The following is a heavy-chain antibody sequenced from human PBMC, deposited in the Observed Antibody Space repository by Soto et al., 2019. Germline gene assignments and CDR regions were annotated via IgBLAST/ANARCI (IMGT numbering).Heavy chain of an antibody. CDR2: ISGSGGST. CDR1: GSTFSSYA. J-gene: IGHJ5*02. CDR3: AKNQGVELVPLATVDWFDP. Sequence: GGSLRLSCAASGSTFSSYAMSWVRQAPGKGLEWVSAISGSGGSTYYADSVKGRFTISRDNSKSTVYLELNNLSAEDTAVYHCAKNQGVELVPLATVDWFDPWGQGSVVTVSS. V-gene: IGHV3-23*01. D-gene: IGHD1-26*01.